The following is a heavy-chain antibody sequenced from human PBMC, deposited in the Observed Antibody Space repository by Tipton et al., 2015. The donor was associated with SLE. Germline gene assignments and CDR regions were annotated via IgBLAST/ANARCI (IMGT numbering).Heavy chain of an antibody. D-gene: IGHD2-21*01. Sequence: SLRLSCAASGFTFNNHWMSWVRQSPGKGLEWVSLISGGGGSTHYADSVRGRFTISRDNSKNTLSLQMNSLRGEDTAIYYCAKDRYCGGGTCFASYFDLWGQGTPVTVSS. CDR1: GFTFNNHW. CDR3: AKDRYCGGGTCFASYFDL. J-gene: IGHJ4*02. V-gene: IGHV3-23*01. CDR2: ISGGGGST.